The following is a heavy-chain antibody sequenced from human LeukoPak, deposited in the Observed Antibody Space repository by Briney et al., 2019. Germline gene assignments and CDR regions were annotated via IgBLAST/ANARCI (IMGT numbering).Heavy chain of an antibody. D-gene: IGHD6-25*01. J-gene: IGHJ4*02. CDR1: GFTFNNYG. CDR2: IRYNGNNQ. CDR3: TKDLQRSLDY. V-gene: IGHV3-30*02. Sequence: PGGSLRLSCAASGFTFNNYGMHWVRQAPGKGLEWVAFIRYNGNNQYYADSVKGRFTISRDNSKNTLYLQMNSLRAEDTAMYYCTKDLQRSLDYWGQGTLVTVSS.